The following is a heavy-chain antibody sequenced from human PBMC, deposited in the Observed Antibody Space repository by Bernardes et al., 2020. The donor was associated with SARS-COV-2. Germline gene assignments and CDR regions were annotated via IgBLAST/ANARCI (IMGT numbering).Heavy chain of an antibody. D-gene: IGHD3-16*01. CDR2: VFYSGST. CDR1: GGSISSGVYH. CDR3: ARISDSIWGAPLD. J-gene: IGHJ4*02. V-gene: IGHV4-31*03. Sequence: SETLSLTCSVSGGSISSGVYHWSWIRQHPGKGLEWIGHVFYSGSTDYNPSLKSRLLMSIDTSKNLFSLKLTSVTAADTAVYYCARISDSIWGAPLDWGQGTLVTVSS.